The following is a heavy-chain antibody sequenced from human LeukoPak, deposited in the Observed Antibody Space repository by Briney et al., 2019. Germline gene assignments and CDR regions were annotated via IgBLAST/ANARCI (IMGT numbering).Heavy chain of an antibody. CDR2: NNPNSGGT. D-gene: IGHD5-12*01. Sequence: GASVKVSCKAPGYTFTGYYMHWVRQAPGQGLEWMGWNNPNSGGTNYAQKFQGRVTMTRDTSISTAYMELRSLRSDDTAVYYCARGYSGYGPHDYWGQGTLVTVSS. J-gene: IGHJ4*02. V-gene: IGHV1-2*02. CDR1: GYTFTGYY. CDR3: ARGYSGYGPHDY.